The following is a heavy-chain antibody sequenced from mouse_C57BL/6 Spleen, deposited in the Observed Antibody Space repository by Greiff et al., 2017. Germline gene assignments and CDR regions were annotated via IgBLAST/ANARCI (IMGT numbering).Heavy chain of an antibody. CDR3: TRGGGNFLWYFDV. V-gene: IGHV1-15*01. CDR1: GYTFTDYE. D-gene: IGHD2-1*01. CDR2: IDPETGGT. Sequence: VKLQQSGAELVRPGASVTLSCKASGYTFTDYEMHWVKQTPVHGLEWIGAIDPETGGTAYNQKFKGKAILTADKSSSTAYMELRSLTSEDSAVYYCTRGGGNFLWYFDVWGTGTTVTVSS. J-gene: IGHJ1*03.